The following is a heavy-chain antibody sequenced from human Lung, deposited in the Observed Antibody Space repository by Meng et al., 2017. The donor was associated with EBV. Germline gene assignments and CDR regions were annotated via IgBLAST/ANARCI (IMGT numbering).Heavy chain of an antibody. CDR3: AGSGSMGY. J-gene: IGHJ4*02. Sequence: EVQLVESGGXLVKPGGSLRLSCAASGFLFRSYNMNWVRQAPGKGPEWVSSISSSSNYIYYADSVRGRFIISRDNANNSLYLQMNTLRADDTAVYYCAGSGSMGYWGQGTLGTVSS. D-gene: IGHD6-25*01. CDR1: GFLFRSYN. V-gene: IGHV3-21*01. CDR2: ISSSSNYI.